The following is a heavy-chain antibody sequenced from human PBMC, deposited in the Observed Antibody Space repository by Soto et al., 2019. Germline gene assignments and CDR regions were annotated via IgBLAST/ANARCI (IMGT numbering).Heavy chain of an antibody. CDR1: GGTFSSYA. D-gene: IGHD3-22*01. V-gene: IGHV1-69*06. J-gene: IGHJ4*02. CDR2: IIPIFGTA. CDR3: ARTPLYYYDSSGYYYVDY. Sequence: SVKVSCKASGGTFSSYAISWVRQAPGQGLEWMGGIIPIFGTANYAQKFQGRVTITADKSTSTAHMELSSLRSEDTAVYYCARTPLYYYDSSGYYYVDYWGQGTLVTVSS.